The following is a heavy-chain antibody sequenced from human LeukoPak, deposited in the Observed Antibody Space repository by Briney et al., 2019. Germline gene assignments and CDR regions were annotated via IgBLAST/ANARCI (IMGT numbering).Heavy chain of an antibody. Sequence: GGSLRLSCTASGFTFDDYAMHWVRQAPGKGLEWVSLINWDGGTTFYADSVKGRFAISRDNSKNSLYLQMNSLRAEDTALYYCTKDATTAATGGYYYFDYWGQGTLVTVSS. V-gene: IGHV3-43D*03. CDR3: TKDATTAATGGYYYFDY. CDR1: GFTFDDYA. CDR2: INWDGGTT. D-gene: IGHD6-13*01. J-gene: IGHJ4*02.